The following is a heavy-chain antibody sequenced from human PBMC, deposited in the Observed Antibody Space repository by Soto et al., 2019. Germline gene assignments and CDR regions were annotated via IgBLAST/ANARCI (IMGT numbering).Heavy chain of an antibody. CDR1: GGSVSSGIYY. V-gene: IGHV4-61*01. CDR3: ARFYSYFGSFDY. D-gene: IGHD3-9*01. Sequence: SETLSLTCTVSGGSVSSGIYYWIWIRQPPGKGLEWIGYIYYSGSTNYNPSLKSRVTISVDTSKNQFSLKLSSVTAADTAVYYCARFYSYFGSFDYWGQGTLVTVSS. J-gene: IGHJ4*02. CDR2: IYYSGST.